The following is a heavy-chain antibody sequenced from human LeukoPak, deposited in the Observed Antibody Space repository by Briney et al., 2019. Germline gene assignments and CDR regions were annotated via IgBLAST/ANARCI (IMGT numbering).Heavy chain of an antibody. Sequence: GGSLRLSCVASGIAVSTDYITWFRQAPGKGLEWVSIIYSEGSTYYADSVKGRFTISRDISKNTVTLQMNSLRAEDTAVYYCARDRFNGMDVWGQGTTVTVSS. V-gene: IGHV3-66*01. J-gene: IGHJ6*02. CDR2: IYSEGST. CDR1: GIAVSTDY. CDR3: ARDRFNGMDV. D-gene: IGHD3-3*01.